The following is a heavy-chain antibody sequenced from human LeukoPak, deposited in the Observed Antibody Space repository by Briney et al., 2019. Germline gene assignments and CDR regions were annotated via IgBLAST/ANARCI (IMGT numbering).Heavy chain of an antibody. CDR2: IYSGGST. CDR3: ARDRDTGYSPLGNYYGMDV. CDR1: GFTVSSNY. D-gene: IGHD3-22*01. J-gene: IGHJ6*02. V-gene: IGHV3-53*01. Sequence: PGGSLRLSCAASGFTVSSNYMSWVRQAPGKGLEWVSVIYSGGSTCYADSVKGRFTISRDNSKNTLYLQMNSLRAEDTAVYYCARDRDTGYSPLGNYYGMDVWGQGTTVTVSS.